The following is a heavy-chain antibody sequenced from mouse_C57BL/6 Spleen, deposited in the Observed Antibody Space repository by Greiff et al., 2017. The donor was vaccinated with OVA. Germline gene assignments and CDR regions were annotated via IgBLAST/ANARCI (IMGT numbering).Heavy chain of an antibody. V-gene: IGHV1-63*01. D-gene: IGHD2-1*01. CDR1: GYTFTNYW. CDR3: ARLTTSRYFDV. Sequence: QVQLQQSGAELVRPGPSVKMSCKASGYTFTNYWIGWAKQRPGHGLEWIGDIYPGGGYTNYNEKFKGKATLTADKSSSTAYMQFSSLTSEDSAIYYCARLTTSRYFDVWGTGTTVTVSS. J-gene: IGHJ1*03. CDR2: IYPGGGYT.